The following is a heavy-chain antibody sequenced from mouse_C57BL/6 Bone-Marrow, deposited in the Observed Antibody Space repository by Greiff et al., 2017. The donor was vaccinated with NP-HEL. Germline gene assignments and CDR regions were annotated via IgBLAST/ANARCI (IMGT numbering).Heavy chain of an antibody. CDR1: GFTFSDYY. J-gene: IGHJ4*01. CDR3: ARHPYYYGSSYDAMDY. CDR2: ISNGGGSN. Sequence: EVQGVESGGGLVQPGGSLKLSCAASGFTFSDYYMYWVRQTPEKRLEWVAYISNGGGSNYYPDTVKGRFTISRDNAKNTLYLQMSRLKSEDTAMYYCARHPYYYGSSYDAMDYWGQGTSVTVSS. D-gene: IGHD1-1*01. V-gene: IGHV5-12*01.